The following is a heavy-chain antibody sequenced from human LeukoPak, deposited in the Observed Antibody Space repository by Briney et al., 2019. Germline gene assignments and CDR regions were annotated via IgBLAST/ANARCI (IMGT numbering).Heavy chain of an antibody. D-gene: IGHD2-2*01. J-gene: IGHJ4*02. V-gene: IGHV3-49*03. Sequence: GSLRLSCTASGFPLGDYAMSWFRPAPGKGLEGVGFIRSRAYSGTTEDAASVKGRFTISGDDSKSIAYLQMNSLKTEDTAVYYCTRAIHCSSTSCYWGSDYWGQGTLVTVSS. CDR2: IRSRAYSGTT. CDR1: GFPLGDYA. CDR3: TRAIHCSSTSCYWGSDY.